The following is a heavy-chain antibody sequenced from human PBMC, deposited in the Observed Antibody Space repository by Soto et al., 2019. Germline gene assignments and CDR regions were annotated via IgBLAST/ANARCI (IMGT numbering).Heavy chain of an antibody. V-gene: IGHV4-59*04. D-gene: IGHD5-12*01. CDR3: ARHRNWLQSPTYLDL. J-gene: IGHJ4*02. CDR1: GGSISTYF. CDR2: IYHSGST. Sequence: PSETLCLTCTVSGGSISTYFWGWIRQPPGKALEWIGIIYHSGSTYYNPSLKSRVIISVDTSKIQFSLKLSSVTAADTAVYYCARHRNWLQSPTYLDLWGPGTLVTVSS.